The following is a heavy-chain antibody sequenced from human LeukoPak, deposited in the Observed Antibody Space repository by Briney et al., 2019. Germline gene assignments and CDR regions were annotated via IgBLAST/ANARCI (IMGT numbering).Heavy chain of an antibody. CDR2: INHSGST. J-gene: IGHJ4*02. CDR3: ARGGISSSWFEFTKYFDY. Sequence: SETLSPTCAVYGGSFSGYYWSWIRQPPGKGLEWIGEINHSGSTNYNPSLKSRVTISVDTSKNQFSLKLSSVTAADTAVYYCARGGISSSWFEFTKYFDYWGQGTLVTVSS. D-gene: IGHD6-13*01. V-gene: IGHV4-34*01. CDR1: GGSFSGYY.